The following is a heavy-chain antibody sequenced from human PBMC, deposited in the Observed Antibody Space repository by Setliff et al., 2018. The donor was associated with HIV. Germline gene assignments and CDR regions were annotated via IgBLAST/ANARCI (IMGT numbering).Heavy chain of an antibody. CDR2: FDSEDGKR. CDR3: ARGYLISGTQKSYYMDV. Sequence: ASVKVSCKSSGYTFSDYYIHWVRQAPGEGLEWMGGFDSEDGKRIYAQNFQGRVTMTEDTSTDTAYMELSSLRSEDTAVYYCARGYLISGTQKSYYMDVWGKGTTVTVSS. V-gene: IGHV1-24*01. CDR1: GYTFSDYY. J-gene: IGHJ6*03. D-gene: IGHD1-26*01.